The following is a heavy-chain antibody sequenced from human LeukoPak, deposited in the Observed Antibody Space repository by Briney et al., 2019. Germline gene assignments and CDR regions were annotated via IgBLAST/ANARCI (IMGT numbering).Heavy chain of an antibody. CDR2: IYYSGST. CDR3: ARTDSSSWVY. V-gene: IGHV4-59*08. Sequence: SETLSLTCTVSGGSISSYYWSWIRQPPGKGLEWIGYIYYSGSTNYNPSLKSRVTTSVDTSKNQFSLKLSSVTAADTVVYYCARTDSSSWVYWGQGTLVTVSS. D-gene: IGHD6-13*01. CDR1: GGSISSYY. J-gene: IGHJ4*02.